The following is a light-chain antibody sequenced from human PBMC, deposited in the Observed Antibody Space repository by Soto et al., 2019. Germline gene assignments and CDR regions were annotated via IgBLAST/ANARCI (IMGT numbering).Light chain of an antibody. CDR2: EVS. CDR3: SSYAGSNNLNV. V-gene: IGLV2-8*01. Sequence: QSVLTQPPSASGSPLQSVTISCTGTSSDVGGYNYVSWYQQHPGKAPKLMIYEVSKRPSGVPDRFSGSKSGNTASLTVSGLQAEDEADYYCSSYAGSNNLNVFGTGTKVTVL. J-gene: IGLJ1*01. CDR1: SSDVGGYNY.